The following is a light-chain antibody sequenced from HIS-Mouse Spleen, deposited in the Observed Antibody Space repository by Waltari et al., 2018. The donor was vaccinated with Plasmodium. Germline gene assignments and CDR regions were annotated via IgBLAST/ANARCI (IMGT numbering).Light chain of an antibody. CDR2: EDS. J-gene: IGLJ3*02. Sequence: SYDLTQPPSVSVSPGQTARITCSGGALPTKYAYWYQQKSGQAPVLVIYEDSKRAPGIPGRFSGSSSVTMATLTISGDQVEDEADYYCYSTDSSGNHRVFGGGTKLTVL. CDR1: ALPTKY. V-gene: IGLV3-10*01. CDR3: YSTDSSGNHRV.